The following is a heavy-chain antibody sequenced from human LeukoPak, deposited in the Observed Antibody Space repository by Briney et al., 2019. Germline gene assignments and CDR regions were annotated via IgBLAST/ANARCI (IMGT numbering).Heavy chain of an antibody. V-gene: IGHV3-23*01. CDR2: ISGSGGST. D-gene: IGHD5-18*01. J-gene: IGHJ6*02. CDR3: ARDQYSSYYGMDV. Sequence: GGSLRLSCAASGFTFSSYAMSWVRQAPGKGLEWVSAISGSGGSTYYADSVKGRFTISRDNSKNTLYLQVNSLRAEDTAVYYCARDQYSSYYGMDVWGQGTTVTVSS. CDR1: GFTFSSYA.